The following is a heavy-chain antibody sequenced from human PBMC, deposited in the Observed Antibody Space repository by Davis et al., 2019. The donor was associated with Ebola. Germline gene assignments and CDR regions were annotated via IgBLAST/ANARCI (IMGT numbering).Heavy chain of an antibody. J-gene: IGHJ5*02. D-gene: IGHD6-13*01. CDR3: ARGKPFGSSFWFDP. V-gene: IGHV4-30-2*01. CDR2: IYPSGST. CDR1: GGPISTGGYP. Sequence: MPSATLSLTCAPSGGPISTGGYPRTWPRQPPGKRPAWIGYIYPSGSTYYTPSLKSRVTISVDRSKNQFSLTLSSVTAADTAVYYCARGKPFGSSFWFDPWGQGTLVTVSS.